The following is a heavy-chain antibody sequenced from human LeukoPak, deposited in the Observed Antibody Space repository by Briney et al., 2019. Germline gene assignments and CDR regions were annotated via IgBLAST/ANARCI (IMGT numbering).Heavy chain of an antibody. D-gene: IGHD1-14*01. CDR1: GVTLSIYT. J-gene: IGHJ4*02. V-gene: IGHV3-23*01. Sequence: GGSLRLSCAVSGVTLSIYTIRGVREAPGRRLEWVSAISGRGGSTYYADSVKSRFTISRDNSKNTLYLQMNSLRAEDTAVYYCAKVDEPTAFDYWGQGTLVTVSS. CDR3: AKVDEPTAFDY. CDR2: ISGRGGST.